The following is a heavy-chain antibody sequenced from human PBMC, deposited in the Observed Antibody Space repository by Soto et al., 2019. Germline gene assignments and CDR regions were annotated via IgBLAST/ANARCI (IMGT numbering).Heavy chain of an antibody. V-gene: IGHV4-4*07. J-gene: IGHJ1*01. D-gene: IGHD2-21*01. Sequence: PSETLSLTCTVSGGSISDHSWGWVRQPAGRGLEWIGHIYPSGSTTYNPSLRSRVTLSLDTSNNQIFLNLTSVTAADAAVVYCLRARSYCLYDSWGPGTLVTVSS. CDR1: GGSISDHS. CDR2: IYPSGST. CDR3: LRARSYCLYDS.